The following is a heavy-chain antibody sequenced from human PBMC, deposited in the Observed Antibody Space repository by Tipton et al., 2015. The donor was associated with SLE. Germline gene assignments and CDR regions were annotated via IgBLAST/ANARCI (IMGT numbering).Heavy chain of an antibody. CDR3: ARGCSSSTCEPFYFFGMDV. V-gene: IGHV4-39*07. D-gene: IGHD2-2*01. J-gene: IGHJ6*02. CDR2: MYHSGST. Sequence: TLSLTCTVSGGSISSGGYYWGWVRQPPGKGLEWIGSMYHSGSTYYNPSLKSRVTISVDTSKNQFSLRLISVTAADTAVYYCARGCSSSTCEPFYFFGMDVWGQGTTVTVSS. CDR1: GGSISSGGYY.